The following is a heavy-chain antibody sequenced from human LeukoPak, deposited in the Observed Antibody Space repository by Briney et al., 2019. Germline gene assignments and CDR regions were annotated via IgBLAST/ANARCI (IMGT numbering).Heavy chain of an antibody. Sequence: PGGSLRLSCAASGFTFSDYYMSWIRQAPGKGLEWVSYISSSCSTIYYADSVKGRFTISRDNAKNSLYLQMNSLRAEDTAVYYCARSYRSMIVVASYYYYYYMDVWGKGTTVTVSS. D-gene: IGHD3-22*01. CDR3: ARSYRSMIVVASYYYYYYMDV. CDR1: GFTFSDYY. V-gene: IGHV3-11*04. J-gene: IGHJ6*03. CDR2: ISSSCSTI.